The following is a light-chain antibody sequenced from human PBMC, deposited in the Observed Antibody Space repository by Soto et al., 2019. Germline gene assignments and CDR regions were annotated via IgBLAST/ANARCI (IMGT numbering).Light chain of an antibody. J-gene: IGKJ1*01. V-gene: IGKV3-20*01. CDR2: NTF. CDR1: QSFSTSY. CDR3: QQYNSFSRT. Sequence: EIVLTQSPGTLSLSPGDRATLSCRASQSFSTSYLAWYQHKPGQAPRLLIHNTFTRATGIPDRFSGSGSGTDFTLTISRLEPEDFAVYYCQQYNSFSRTFGLGTKVEIK.